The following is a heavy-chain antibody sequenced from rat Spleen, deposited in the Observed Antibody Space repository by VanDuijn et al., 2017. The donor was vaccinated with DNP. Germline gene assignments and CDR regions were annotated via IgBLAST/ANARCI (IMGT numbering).Heavy chain of an antibody. CDR1: GITFSNCG. CDR3: TTDDMVGLDY. Sequence: EVQLVESGGGLAQPGRSLKLSCAASGITFSNCGMAWVRQAPKKGLEWVATISRSGGSTYYRDSVKGRFTISRDNAKSILYLQMDSLRSEDTATFYCTTDDMVGLDYWGQGVMVTVSS. V-gene: IGHV5-20*01. J-gene: IGHJ2*01. CDR2: ISRSGGST. D-gene: IGHD1-3*01.